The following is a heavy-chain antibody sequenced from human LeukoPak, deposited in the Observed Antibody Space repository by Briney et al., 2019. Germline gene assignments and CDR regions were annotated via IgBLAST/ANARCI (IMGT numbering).Heavy chain of an antibody. V-gene: IGHV3-23*01. CDR2: INKNGGTT. CDR3: AKGGLGGSYYT. Sequence: GGSLRLSCAASGFTFTSYAMSWVRQAPGKGLEWVSTINKNGGTTYYADSVKGRFTISRDNSKNTLYLQMNSLRAEDTAVYYCAKGGLGGSYYTWGQGTLVTVSS. D-gene: IGHD1-26*01. CDR1: GFTFTSYA. J-gene: IGHJ5*02.